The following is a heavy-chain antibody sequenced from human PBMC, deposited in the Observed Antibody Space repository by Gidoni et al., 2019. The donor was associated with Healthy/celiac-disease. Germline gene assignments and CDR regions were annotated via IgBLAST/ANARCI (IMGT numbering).Heavy chain of an antibody. J-gene: IGHJ4*02. CDR2: ISGSGGST. CDR1: GFTFSSYA. CDR3: AKDRIMITFGGVQSFDY. Sequence: EVQLLESGGGLVQPGGALRLSCAASGFTFSSYALSWVRQAPGKGLEWVSAISGSGGSTYYAASVKGRFTISRDNSKNTLYLQMNSLRAEDTAVYYCAKDRIMITFGGVQSFDYWGQGTLVTVSS. D-gene: IGHD3-16*01. V-gene: IGHV3-23*01.